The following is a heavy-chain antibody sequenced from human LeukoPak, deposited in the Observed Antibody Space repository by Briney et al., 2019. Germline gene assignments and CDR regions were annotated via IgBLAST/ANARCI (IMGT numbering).Heavy chain of an antibody. CDR2: INHSGST. V-gene: IGHV4-34*01. CDR3: ARIVVPAAIRDY. Sequence: SETLSLTCAVYGGSFSGYYWSWIRQPPGKGLEWIGEINHSGSTNYNPSLKSRVTISVDTSKNQFSPKLSSVTAADTAVYYCARIVVPAAIRDYWGQGTLVTVSS. D-gene: IGHD2-2*01. CDR1: GGSFSGYY. J-gene: IGHJ4*02.